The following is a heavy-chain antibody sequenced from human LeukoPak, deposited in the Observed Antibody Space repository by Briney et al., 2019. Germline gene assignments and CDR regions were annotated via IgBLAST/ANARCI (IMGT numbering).Heavy chain of an antibody. CDR3: ARGGGTMVRGPTSDFDY. V-gene: IGHV3-21*01. Sequence: GGSLRLSCAASGFTFGSFPMSWVRQAPGKGLEWVSSISSSSSYIYYADSVKGRFTISRDNAKNSLYLQMNSLRAEDTAVYYCARGGGTMVRGPTSDFDYWGQGTLVTVSS. D-gene: IGHD3-10*01. CDR2: ISSSSSYI. CDR1: GFTFGSFP. J-gene: IGHJ4*02.